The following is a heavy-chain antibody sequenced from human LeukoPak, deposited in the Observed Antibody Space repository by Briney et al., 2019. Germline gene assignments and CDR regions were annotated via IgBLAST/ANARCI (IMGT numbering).Heavy chain of an antibody. J-gene: IGHJ4*02. CDR3: ARRYYYDSSGAQWGY. V-gene: IGHV5-51*01. CDR2: IYPGDSDT. CDR1: GYSFSSYW. D-gene: IGHD3-22*01. Sequence: GESLQISCKGSGYSFSSYWIGWVRQLPGKGLEWMGIIYPGDSDTRYSPSFQGQVTISADKSISTAYLQWSSLKATDSAMYYCARRYYYDSSGAQWGYWGQGTLVTVSS.